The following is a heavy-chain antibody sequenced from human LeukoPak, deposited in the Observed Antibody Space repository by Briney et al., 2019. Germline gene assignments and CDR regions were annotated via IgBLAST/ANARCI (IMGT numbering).Heavy chain of an antibody. J-gene: IGHJ1*01. CDR3: ARGPARTAEYFQH. CDR1: GYTFTSYD. D-gene: IGHD3/OR15-3a*01. CDR2: MNPNSGNT. Sequence: ASVKVSCKASGYTFTSYDINWVRQDTGQGLEWMGWMNPNSGNTGYAQKFQGRVIMTRNTSISTAYMALSSLRSEDTAVYYCARGPARTAEYFQHWGQGTLVTVSS. V-gene: IGHV1-8*01.